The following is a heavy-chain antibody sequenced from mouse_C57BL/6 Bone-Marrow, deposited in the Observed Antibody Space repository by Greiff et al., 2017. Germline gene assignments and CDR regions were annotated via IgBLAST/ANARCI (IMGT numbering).Heavy chain of an antibody. J-gene: IGHJ2*01. Sequence: ESGPGLVKPSQSLSLTCSVTGYSITSGYYWNWIRQFPGNKLEWMGYISYDGSNNCNPSLKNRISITRDTSKNQFFLKLNSVTTEDTATYYCARGRYYDYDEDYFDYWGQGTTLTGSS. D-gene: IGHD2-4*01. CDR3: ARGRYYDYDEDYFDY. CDR1: GYSITSGYY. V-gene: IGHV3-6*01. CDR2: ISYDGSN.